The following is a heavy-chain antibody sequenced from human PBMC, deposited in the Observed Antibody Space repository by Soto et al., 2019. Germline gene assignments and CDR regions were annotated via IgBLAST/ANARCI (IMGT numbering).Heavy chain of an antibody. Sequence: VQLVESGGGLVQPGGSLRLSCAASGFTVSSNYMNWVRQAPGKGLEWVSVIHSGGPTNYADSVKGRFTISRDNSKNTLYLQMNSLRAEDTAVYYCARGGGYYYDNSGHFYYYYGMDVWGQGTTVTVSS. CDR3: ARGGGYYYDNSGHFYYYYGMDV. J-gene: IGHJ6*02. CDR1: GFTVSSNY. CDR2: IHSGGPT. D-gene: IGHD3-22*01. V-gene: IGHV3-66*01.